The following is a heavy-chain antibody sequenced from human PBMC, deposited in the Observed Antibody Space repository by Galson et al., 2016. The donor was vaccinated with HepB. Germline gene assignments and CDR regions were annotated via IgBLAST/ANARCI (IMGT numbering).Heavy chain of an antibody. CDR2: ISGRSDHI. D-gene: IGHD6-13*01. V-gene: IGHV3-23*01. CDR3: AKDRRTTTWYEYYFDY. CDR1: GFTFSTYA. J-gene: IGHJ4*02. Sequence: SLRLSCAASGFTFSTYAMSWVRQAPGKGLEWVSGISGRSDHIHHAESVKGRFTISRDNSKNTLYLQMNSLRAEDTAVYYCAKDRRTTTWYEYYFDYWGQGTLVTVSS.